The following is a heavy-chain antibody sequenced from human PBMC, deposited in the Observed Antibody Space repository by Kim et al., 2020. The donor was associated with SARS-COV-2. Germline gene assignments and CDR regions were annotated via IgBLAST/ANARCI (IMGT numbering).Heavy chain of an antibody. D-gene: IGHD5-12*01. J-gene: IGHJ4*02. CDR3: ATTLTPDYHYFDY. V-gene: IGHV1-46*01. Sequence: YAQKFQGRVTMTRDTSTSTVYMELSSLRSEDTAVYYCATTLTPDYHYFDYWGQGTLVTVSS.